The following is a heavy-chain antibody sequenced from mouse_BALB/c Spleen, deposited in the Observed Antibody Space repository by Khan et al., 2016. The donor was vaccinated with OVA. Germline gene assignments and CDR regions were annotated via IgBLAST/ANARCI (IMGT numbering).Heavy chain of an antibody. Sequence: EVELVESGGGLVRPGGSLKLSCAASGFSFSSYSMSWVRQTPEKRLEWVATISSGGSYTYYPDRVKGRFTIPRDNAKKLQHLQVNILRSEDTAMYYCTGHRSYYGSSPYFDYWGQGTTLTVSS. V-gene: IGHV5-6-4*01. CDR1: GFSFSSYS. J-gene: IGHJ2*01. CDR3: TGHRSYYGSSPYFDY. CDR2: ISSGGSYT. D-gene: IGHD1-1*01.